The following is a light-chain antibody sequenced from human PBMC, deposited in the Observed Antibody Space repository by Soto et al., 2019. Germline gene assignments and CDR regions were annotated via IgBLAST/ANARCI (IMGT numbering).Light chain of an antibody. CDR1: QNINKN. Sequence: DIQMTQSPSSLSASVGDSVTISCRASQNINKNLNWYQQKSGKAPSLLIYAASSLQSGVPSRFSGSGSGTDFTLTISSLQPEDFATYYCQQSYSTPWTFGQGTKVEIK. CDR3: QQSYSTPWT. V-gene: IGKV1-39*01. CDR2: AAS. J-gene: IGKJ1*01.